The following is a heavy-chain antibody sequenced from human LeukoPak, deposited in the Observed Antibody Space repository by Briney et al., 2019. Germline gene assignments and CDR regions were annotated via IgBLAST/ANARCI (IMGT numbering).Heavy chain of an antibody. CDR2: ISGNVGST. V-gene: IGHV3-23*01. J-gene: IGHJ5*01. D-gene: IGHD2-15*01. Sequence: GGSLRLSCAASGFTFSNYAMTWVRQAPGKGLEWVSTISGNVGSTYYADSVKGRFTISRDNSKNTLYLQMDSLRAEDTAVYYCAKDLGYCSAASCFFDSWGQGTLVTVSS. CDR3: AKDLGYCSAASCFFDS. CDR1: GFTFSNYA.